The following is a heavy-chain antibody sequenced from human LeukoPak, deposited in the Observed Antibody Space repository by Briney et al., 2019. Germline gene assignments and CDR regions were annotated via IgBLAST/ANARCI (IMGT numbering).Heavy chain of an antibody. CDR3: AKDIGGSGAY. CDR2: VGGSGGDT. V-gene: IGHV3-23*01. J-gene: IGHJ4*02. CDR1: GFTFSRSW. D-gene: IGHD3-16*01. Sequence: VGSLRLSCAASGFTFSRSWMTWVRQAPGKGLEWVSAVGGSGGDTYYADSVKGRFTISRDNSKNTVYLQMNSLGAEDTAIYYCAKDIGGSGAYWGQGTLVTVSS.